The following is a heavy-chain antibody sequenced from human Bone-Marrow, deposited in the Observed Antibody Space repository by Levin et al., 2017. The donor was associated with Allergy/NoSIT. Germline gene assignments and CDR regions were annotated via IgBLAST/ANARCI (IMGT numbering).Heavy chain of an antibody. CDR3: AKAHCSNGVCYRSKGGSYY. J-gene: IGHJ4*02. D-gene: IGHD2-8*01. CDR1: GFSFNSYG. CDR2: ISHDGSNK. Sequence: SCAASGFSFNSYGMHWVRQAPGKGLEWVALISHDGSNKYYADSVKGRFTISRDTSKNTLYLQMNSLRAEDTAVYYCAKAHCSNGVCYRSKGGSYYWGQGTLVSVSS. V-gene: IGHV3-30*18.